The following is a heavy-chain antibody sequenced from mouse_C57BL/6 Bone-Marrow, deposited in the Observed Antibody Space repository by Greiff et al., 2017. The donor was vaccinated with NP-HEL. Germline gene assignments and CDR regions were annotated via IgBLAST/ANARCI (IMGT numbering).Heavy chain of an antibody. CDR2: IRNKANGYTT. CDR3: ARCYYYGSSFYAMDY. D-gene: IGHD1-1*01. Sequence: EVKLMESGGGLVQPGGSLSLSCAASGFTFTDYYMSWVRQPPGKALEWLGFIRNKANGYTTEYSASVKGRFTISRDNSQSILYLQMNALRAEDSATYYCARCYYYGSSFYAMDYWGQGTSVTVSS. J-gene: IGHJ4*01. CDR1: GFTFTDYY. V-gene: IGHV7-3*01.